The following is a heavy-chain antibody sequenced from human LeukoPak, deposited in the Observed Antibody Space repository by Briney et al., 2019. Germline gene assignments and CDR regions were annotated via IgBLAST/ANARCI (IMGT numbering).Heavy chain of an antibody. CDR1: GSTFRSHW. J-gene: IGHJ3*02. Sequence: GGSLRLSCAASGSTFRSHWMHWVRQAPGKGLVWVSRINSDGSSTTYADSVKGRFTISRDNAKNTLYLQMNSLRAEDTAVYYCVGVIPVTGPGTFDIWGQGTMVTVSS. CDR2: INSDGSST. V-gene: IGHV3-74*03. CDR3: VGVIPVTGPGTFDI. D-gene: IGHD4-11*01.